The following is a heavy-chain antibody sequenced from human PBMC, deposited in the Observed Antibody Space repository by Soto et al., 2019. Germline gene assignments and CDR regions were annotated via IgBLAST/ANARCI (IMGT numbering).Heavy chain of an antibody. CDR2: INSDGSST. V-gene: IGHV3-74*01. D-gene: IGHD5-18*01. CDR1: GFTFSSYW. J-gene: IGHJ1*01. Sequence: GGSLRLSCAASGFTFSSYWMHWVRQAPGKGLVWVSRINSDGSSTSYADSVKGRFTISRDNAKNTRYLQMNSLRAEDAAGYYCASELSTASCGDDFQHWVQGTLVTVSS. CDR3: ASELSTASCGDDFQH.